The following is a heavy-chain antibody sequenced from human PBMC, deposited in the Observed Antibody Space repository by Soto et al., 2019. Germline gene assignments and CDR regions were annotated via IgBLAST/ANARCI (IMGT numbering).Heavy chain of an antibody. V-gene: IGHV4-34*01. Sequence: ETLSLTYAVYGGSFIGYYWGWIRQPPGKGLEWIGEINHSGSTNYNPSLKSRVTISVDTSKNQFSLKLSSVTAADTAVYYCARVIRIGGWFDPWGQGTLVTVS. J-gene: IGHJ5*02. CDR1: GGSFIGYY. D-gene: IGHD1-26*01. CDR3: ARVIRIGGWFDP. CDR2: INHSGST.